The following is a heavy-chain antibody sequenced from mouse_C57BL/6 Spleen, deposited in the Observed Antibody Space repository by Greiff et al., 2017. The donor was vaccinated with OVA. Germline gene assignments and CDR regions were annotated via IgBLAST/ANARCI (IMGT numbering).Heavy chain of an antibody. Sequence: EVQLVESGGGLVQPKGSLKLSCAASGFTFNTYAMHWVRQAPGKGLEWVARIRSKSSNYATYYADSVKDRFTISRDESQSMLYLQMNNLKTEDTAMDYCVRDSPYYYGSSLYAMDYWGQGTSVTVSS. CDR2: IRSKSSNYAT. CDR3: VRDSPYYYGSSLYAMDY. CDR1: GFTFNTYA. V-gene: IGHV10-3*01. J-gene: IGHJ4*01. D-gene: IGHD1-1*01.